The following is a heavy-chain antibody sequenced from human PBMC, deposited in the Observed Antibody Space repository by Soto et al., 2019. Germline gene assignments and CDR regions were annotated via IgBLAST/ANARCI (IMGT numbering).Heavy chain of an antibody. CDR1: GFTFSNAW. V-gene: IGHV3-15*01. CDR2: IKSKTDGGTT. Sequence: GESLKISCAASGFTFSNAWMSWVRQAPGKGLEWVGRIKSKTDGGTTDYAAPVKGRFTISRDDSKNTLYLQMNSLKTEDTDVYYCTTGDSSGSLDYWGQGTLVTVSS. J-gene: IGHJ4*02. D-gene: IGHD3-22*01. CDR3: TTGDSSGSLDY.